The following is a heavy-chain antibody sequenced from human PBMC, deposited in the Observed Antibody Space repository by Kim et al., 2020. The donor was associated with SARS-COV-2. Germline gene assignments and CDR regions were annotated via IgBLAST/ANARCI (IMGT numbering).Heavy chain of an antibody. V-gene: IGHV1-69*13. CDR1: GGTFSSYA. D-gene: IGHD3-22*01. CDR3: VWYDSSGYYPFDY. CDR2: IIPIFGTA. J-gene: IGHJ4*02. Sequence: SVKVSCKASGGTFSSYAISWVRQAPGQGLEWMGGIIPIFGTANYAQKFQGRVTITADESTSTAYMELSSLRSEDTAVYYCVWYDSSGYYPFDYWGQGTLVTVSS.